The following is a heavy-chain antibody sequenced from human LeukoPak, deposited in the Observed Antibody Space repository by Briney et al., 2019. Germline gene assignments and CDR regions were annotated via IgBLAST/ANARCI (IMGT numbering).Heavy chain of an antibody. J-gene: IGHJ4*02. CDR3: AKDLLVDTAMVSLFDY. Sequence: TGGSLRLSCAASGFTFSSYAMSWVRQAPGKGLEWVSAISGSGGSTYYADSVKGRFTISRDNSKNTLYLQMNSLRAEDTAVYYCAKDLLVDTAMVSLFDYWGQGTLVTVST. D-gene: IGHD5-18*01. CDR2: ISGSGGST. V-gene: IGHV3-23*01. CDR1: GFTFSSYA.